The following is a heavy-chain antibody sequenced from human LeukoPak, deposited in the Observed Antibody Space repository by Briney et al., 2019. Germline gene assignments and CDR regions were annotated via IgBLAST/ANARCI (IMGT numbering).Heavy chain of an antibody. D-gene: IGHD2-15*01. CDR2: IYHSGIT. J-gene: IGHJ6*03. Sequence: PAETLSLTCTVSGYSISSGYDWGLIRQPPGKGLEWIGSIYHSGITYYNPSLKSRVTISVDTSKNQFSLKLSSVTAADTAVYYCARAWGYCSGGSCYYYYYSMDVWGKGTTVTVSS. CDR1: GYSISSGYD. V-gene: IGHV4-38-2*02. CDR3: ARAWGYCSGGSCYYYYYSMDV.